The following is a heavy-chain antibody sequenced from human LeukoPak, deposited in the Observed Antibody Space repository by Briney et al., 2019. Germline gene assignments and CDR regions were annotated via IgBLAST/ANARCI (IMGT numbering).Heavy chain of an antibody. V-gene: IGHV3-53*01. CDR2: IYSGGST. CDR3: ARATTVTTPLDY. D-gene: IGHD4-17*01. CDR1: GFTVSSNY. Sequence: PGGSLRLSCAASGFTVSSNYMSWVRQAPGKGLEWVSVIYSGGSTYHADSVKGRFTISRDNSKNTLYLQMNSLRAEDTAVYYCARATTVTTPLDYWGQGTLVTVSS. J-gene: IGHJ4*02.